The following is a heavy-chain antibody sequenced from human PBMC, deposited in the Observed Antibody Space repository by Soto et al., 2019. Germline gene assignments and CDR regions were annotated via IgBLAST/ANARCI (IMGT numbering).Heavy chain of an antibody. V-gene: IGHV3-48*02. Sequence: GGSLRISGRAYGFGFSTYSVNWVRQAPGKGLEWIAYVSMDSDTIHYADSVKGRFTISRDDAENSLFLQMNSLRDADTATYRCARFYCGNVWGQGNTGTVSS. CDR3: ARFYCGNV. D-gene: IGHD1-26*01. CDR1: GFGFSTYS. CDR2: VSMDSDTI. J-gene: IGHJ6*02.